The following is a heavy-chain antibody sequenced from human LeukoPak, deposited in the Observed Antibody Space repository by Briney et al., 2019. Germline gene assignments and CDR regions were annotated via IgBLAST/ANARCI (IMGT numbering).Heavy chain of an antibody. V-gene: IGHV4-59*01. D-gene: IGHD2-15*01. J-gene: IGHJ3*02. CDR1: GGSISSYY. CDR3: ARGKYCSGGSCYSAPTDAFDI. CDR2: IYYSGST. Sequence: PSETLSLTCTVSGGSISSYYWSWLRQPPGKGLEWLGYIYYSGSTNYNPSLKSRVTISVDTSKNQFSLKLSSVTAADTAVYYCARGKYCSGGSCYSAPTDAFDIWGQGTMVTVSS.